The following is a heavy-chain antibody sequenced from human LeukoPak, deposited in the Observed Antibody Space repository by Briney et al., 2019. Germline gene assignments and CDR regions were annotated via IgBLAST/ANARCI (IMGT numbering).Heavy chain of an antibody. J-gene: IGHJ1*01. Sequence: SETLSLTCTVSGGSISSSSYYWGWIRQPPGKGLEWIGSIYYSGSTYYNPSLKSRVTISVDTSKNQFSLKLSSVTAADTAVYYCARAGAYSSGWIQAEYFQHWGQGTLVTVSS. CDR1: GGSISSSSYY. CDR3: ARAGAYSSGWIQAEYFQH. V-gene: IGHV4-39*07. D-gene: IGHD6-19*01. CDR2: IYYSGST.